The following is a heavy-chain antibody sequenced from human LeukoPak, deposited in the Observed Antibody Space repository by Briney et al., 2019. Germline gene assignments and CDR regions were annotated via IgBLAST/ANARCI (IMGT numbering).Heavy chain of an antibody. CDR3: ATGVGYSGSYYDY. CDR1: GYTLTDLS. CDR2: FDPEDGET. J-gene: IGHJ4*02. D-gene: IGHD1-26*01. Sequence: ASVKVSCKVSGYTLTDLSMHWVRQAPGKGLEWVGGFDPEDGETIYAQKFQGRVTMTEDTSTDTAYMELSSLRSEDTAVYYCATGVGYSGSYYDYWGEGTLVTVSS. V-gene: IGHV1-24*01.